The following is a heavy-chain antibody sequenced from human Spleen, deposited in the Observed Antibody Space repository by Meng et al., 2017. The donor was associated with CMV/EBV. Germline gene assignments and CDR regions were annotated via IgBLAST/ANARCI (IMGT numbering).Heavy chain of an antibody. V-gene: IGHV3-21*01. J-gene: IGHJ4*02. Sequence: GESLKISCAASGFTFEDKAMHWVRQAPGKGLEWVSSISSSSSYIYYADSVKGRFTISRDNAKNSLYLQMNSLRAEDTAVYYCARDDQRVPRRLAARPDLTGGYWGQGTLVTVSS. CDR3: ARDDQRVPRRLAARPDLTGGY. CDR1: GFTFEDKA. D-gene: IGHD6-6*01. CDR2: ISSSSSYI.